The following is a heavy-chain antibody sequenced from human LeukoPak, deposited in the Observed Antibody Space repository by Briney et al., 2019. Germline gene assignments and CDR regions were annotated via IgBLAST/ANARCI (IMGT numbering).Heavy chain of an antibody. V-gene: IGHV1-2*02. J-gene: IGHJ3*02. CDR3: ARGEDIVVVPAAIGAFDI. Sequence: ASVKVSCKASRYTFTNYYMHWVRQAPGQGLEWMGWINPNSGGTNYAQKFQGRVTMTRDTSISTAYMELSRLRSDDTAVYYCARGEDIVVVPAAIGAFDIWGQGTMVTVSS. D-gene: IGHD2-2*02. CDR2: INPNSGGT. CDR1: RYTFTNYY.